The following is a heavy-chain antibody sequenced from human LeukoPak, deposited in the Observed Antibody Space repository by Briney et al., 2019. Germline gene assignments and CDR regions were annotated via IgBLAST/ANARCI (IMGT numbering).Heavy chain of an antibody. CDR1: GGSISTSNW. Sequence: PSETLSLTCAVSGGSISTSNWWSWVRQPPGKGLEWIGEIYHSESTNYNPSLKSRVTISVDKSKNQFSLKLSSVTAADTAVYYCARVEQLGSYYYYYMDVWGKGTTVTVSS. CDR2: IYHSEST. D-gene: IGHD6-6*01. V-gene: IGHV4-4*02. CDR3: ARVEQLGSYYYYYMDV. J-gene: IGHJ6*03.